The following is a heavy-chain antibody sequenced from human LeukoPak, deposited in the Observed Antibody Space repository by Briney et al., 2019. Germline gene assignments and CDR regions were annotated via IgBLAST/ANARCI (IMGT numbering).Heavy chain of an antibody. CDR1: GFTFSSYA. V-gene: IGHV3-30-3*01. D-gene: IGHD6-13*01. Sequence: GGSLRLSCAASGFTFSSYAMHWVRQAPGKGLEWVAVISYDGSNKYYADSVKGRFTISRDNSKNTLYLQMNSLRAEDTAVYYCARDSLAAAGTGRPDYWGQGTLVTVSP. J-gene: IGHJ4*02. CDR2: ISYDGSNK. CDR3: ARDSLAAAGTGRPDY.